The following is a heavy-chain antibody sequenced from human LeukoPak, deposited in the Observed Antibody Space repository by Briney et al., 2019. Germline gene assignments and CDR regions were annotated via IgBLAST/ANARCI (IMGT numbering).Heavy chain of an antibody. Sequence: ASVKVSCKTSGYTFSAFYMHWVRQAPGQGLEWMGIINPSGGSTTYAQKFQGRVTMTGDTSTSTVYMELSSLRSEGTAVYFCARDGDENSSSWSWFDPWGQGTLVTVSS. J-gene: IGHJ5*02. V-gene: IGHV1-46*01. CDR3: ARDGDENSSSWSWFDP. CDR2: INPSGGST. D-gene: IGHD6-13*01. CDR1: GYTFSAFY.